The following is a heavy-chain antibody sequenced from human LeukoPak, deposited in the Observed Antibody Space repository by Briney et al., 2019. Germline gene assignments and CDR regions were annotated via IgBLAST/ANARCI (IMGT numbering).Heavy chain of an antibody. Sequence: GSLRLSCAASGFTLSSYSMNWVCQAPGKGLEWVSSISSSSSYIYYADSVKGRFTISRDNAKNSLYVQMDSLRAEDTAVYYCARGDSSGYVCDYWGQGTLVTVSS. J-gene: IGHJ4*02. CDR2: ISSSSSYI. CDR1: GFTLSSYS. D-gene: IGHD3-22*01. V-gene: IGHV3-21*06. CDR3: ARGDSSGYVCDY.